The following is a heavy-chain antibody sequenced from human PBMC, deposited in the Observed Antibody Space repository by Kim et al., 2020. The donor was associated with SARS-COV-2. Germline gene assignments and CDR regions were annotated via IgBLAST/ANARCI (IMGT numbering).Heavy chain of an antibody. CDR1: KFTFTSFH. Sequence: GGSLRLSCAGSKFTFTSFHMHWVRQAPGKGLEWVSSISYDGTNKYYADYVKGRFTISRDNSRNTVYLQMNSLRAEDTAVYYCARVEFSYGNLYYYGMDVW. CDR3: ARVEFSYGNLYYYGMDV. V-gene: IGHV3-33*05. J-gene: IGHJ6*01. D-gene: IGHD3-16*01. CDR2: ISYDGTNK.